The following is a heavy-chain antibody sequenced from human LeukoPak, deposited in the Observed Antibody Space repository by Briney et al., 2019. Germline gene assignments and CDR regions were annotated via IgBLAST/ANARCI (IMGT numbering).Heavy chain of an antibody. CDR1: GFTVSSNY. V-gene: IGHV3-66*01. Sequence: GGSLRLSCAASGFTVSSNYMSWVRQAPGKGLEWVSVIYSGGSTYYADSVKGRFTISRDNSKNTLYLQMNSLRAEDTAVYYCARVRAPLYYFDYWGQGTLVTVSS. J-gene: IGHJ4*02. CDR2: IYSGGST. CDR3: ARVRAPLYYFDY.